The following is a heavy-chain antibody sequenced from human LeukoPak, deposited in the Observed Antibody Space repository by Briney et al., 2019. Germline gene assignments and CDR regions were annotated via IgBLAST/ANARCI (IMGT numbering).Heavy chain of an antibody. CDR2: INPSGGST. J-gene: IGHJ3*02. Sequence: ASVKVSCKASGYTFTSYYTHWVRQAPGQGLEWMGIINPSGGSTSYAQKFQGRVTMTRDTSTSTVYMELSSLRSEDTAVYYCRLERDGDAFDIWGQGTMVTVSS. CDR1: GYTFTSYY. V-gene: IGHV1-46*01. D-gene: IGHD1-1*01. CDR3: RLERDGDAFDI.